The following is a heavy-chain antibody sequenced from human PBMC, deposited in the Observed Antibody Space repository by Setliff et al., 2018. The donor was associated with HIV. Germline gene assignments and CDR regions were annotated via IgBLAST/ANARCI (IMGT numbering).Heavy chain of an antibody. V-gene: IGHV4-61*09. CDR2: IYTSGST. Sequence: SQTLSLTCAVSGASISDGTFYWSWIRQPAGKGLEWIGHIYTSGSTNYSPSLKSRVTMSADTSKNQVSLKLTSVTAADTAVYYCARDPHDYGDPYFDYWGQGTPVTVSS. J-gene: IGHJ4*02. CDR1: GASISDGTFY. D-gene: IGHD4-17*01. CDR3: ARDPHDYGDPYFDY.